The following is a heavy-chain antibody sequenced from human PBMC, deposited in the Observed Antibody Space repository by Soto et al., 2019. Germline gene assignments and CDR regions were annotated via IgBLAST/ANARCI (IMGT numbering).Heavy chain of an antibody. CDR1: GFTFGSYW. D-gene: IGHD6-6*01. Sequence: EVQLVESGGGLVQPGGSLRLSCAASGFTFGSYWMHWVRQAPGKGLVWVSRINSDESSASYADSVKGRFTISRDNAKNTVYLQMNRLRAEETAVYYCARDPYSPSSLFYSYMDVWGKGTTVTVSS. V-gene: IGHV3-74*01. J-gene: IGHJ6*03. CDR3: ARDPYSPSSLFYSYMDV. CDR2: INSDESSA.